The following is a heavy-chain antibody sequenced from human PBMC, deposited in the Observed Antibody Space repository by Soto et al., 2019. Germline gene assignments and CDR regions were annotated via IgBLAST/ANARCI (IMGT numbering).Heavy chain of an antibody. V-gene: IGHV3-21*04. CDR1: GFTFSSYS. D-gene: IGHD3-16*01. J-gene: IGHJ2*01. CDR3: AKECGRWGGGYFDL. CDR2: ISSSSSNI. Sequence: EVQLVESGGGLVKPGGSLRLSCAASGFTFSSYSRNWVRQAPGKGLEWVSSISSSSSNIYYADAVKGRFTISRDNAKKLVYLQMKTLRAEDTAVYYCAKECGRWGGGYFDLWGRGTLVTVSS.